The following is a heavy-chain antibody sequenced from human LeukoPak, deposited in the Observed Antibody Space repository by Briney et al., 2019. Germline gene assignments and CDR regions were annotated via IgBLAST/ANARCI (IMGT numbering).Heavy chain of an antibody. CDR2: VSFDGSKT. CDR3: ARELVVPGAQADFHYFGMDV. V-gene: IGHV3-30*19. Sequence: GGSLRLSCALSGFTLSSHGLHWIRQAPDSGLEWVAFVSFDGSKTDHADSVKGRFTISSDKSRNTVYLQMNGLRTDDTATYYCARELVVPGAQADFHYFGMDVWGQGTAVSVFS. J-gene: IGHJ6*02. CDR1: GFTLSSHG. D-gene: IGHD2-2*01.